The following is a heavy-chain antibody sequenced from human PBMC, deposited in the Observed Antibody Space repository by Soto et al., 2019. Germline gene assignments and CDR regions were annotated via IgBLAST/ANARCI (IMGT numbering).Heavy chain of an antibody. CDR1: GGAISSYY. Sequence: ETLSLTCTVSGGAISSYYWSWIRQPPGKGLEWVSVISGSGDSTYYADSVKGRFTISRDNSKNTLYLQMNSLRAEDTAVYYCAKRASGSYFDYWGQGTLVTVS. CDR3: AKRASGSYFDY. V-gene: IGHV3-23*01. CDR2: ISGSGDST. J-gene: IGHJ4*02. D-gene: IGHD3-10*01.